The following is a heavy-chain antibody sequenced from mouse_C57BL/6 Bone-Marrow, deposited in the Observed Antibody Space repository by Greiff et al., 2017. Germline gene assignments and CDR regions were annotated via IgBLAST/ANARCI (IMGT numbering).Heavy chain of an antibody. CDR3: ARVGNYNYYAMDY. CDR2: IYPRSGNT. CDR1: GYTFTSYG. J-gene: IGHJ4*01. V-gene: IGHV1-81*01. D-gene: IGHD2-1*01. Sequence: QVQLQQSGAELARPGASVKLSCKASGYTFTSYGISWVKQRTGQGLEWIGEIYPRSGNTYYNEKFKGKATLTADKSSSTAYMELRSLTSEDSAVXVCARVGNYNYYAMDYWGQGTSVTVSS.